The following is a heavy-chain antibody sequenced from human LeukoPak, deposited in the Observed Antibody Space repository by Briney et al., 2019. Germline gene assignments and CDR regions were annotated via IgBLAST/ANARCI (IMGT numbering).Heavy chain of an antibody. Sequence: GGSLRLSCSASGFIVSSYYMTWVRQAPGKGLEWVSVIYRGGSTYYADSVKGRFTISRDHPKNTLYFQMNSLRAEDTAVYYCATEYQLPIYWGQGTLVTVSS. CDR1: GFIVSSYY. CDR3: ATEYQLPIY. D-gene: IGHD2-2*01. V-gene: IGHV3-53*01. CDR2: IYRGGST. J-gene: IGHJ4*02.